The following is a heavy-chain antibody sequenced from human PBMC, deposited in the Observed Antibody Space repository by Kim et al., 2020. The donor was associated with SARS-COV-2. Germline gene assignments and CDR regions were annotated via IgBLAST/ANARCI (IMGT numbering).Heavy chain of an antibody. CDR3: ARHGEVNYDFWSAFEY. CDR1: GGSISSYY. D-gene: IGHD3-3*01. CDR2: MFNGGST. V-gene: IGHV4-59*13. Sequence: SETLSLTCTVSGGSISSYYWSWVRQSPGKGLEWIGYMFNGGSTTYNPSLKSRVTISADTSKSQFSLKLSSLTAADTAVYYCARHGEVNYDFWSAFEYWGQGTLVTVSS. J-gene: IGHJ4*02.